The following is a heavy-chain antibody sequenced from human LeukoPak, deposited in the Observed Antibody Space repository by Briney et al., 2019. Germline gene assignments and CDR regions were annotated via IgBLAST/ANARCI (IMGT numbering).Heavy chain of an antibody. Sequence: GGSLRLSCAASGFTFSTSWMNWVRQAPGKGLVWVSRINGDGSSTTYADSVKGRFTISRDNSKNTLYLQMNSLRAEDTAVYHCVLLHWSAVPNWGQGTLVTVSS. V-gene: IGHV3-74*01. J-gene: IGHJ4*02. CDR1: GFTFSTSW. CDR3: VLLHWSAVPN. CDR2: INGDGSST. D-gene: IGHD3/OR15-3a*01.